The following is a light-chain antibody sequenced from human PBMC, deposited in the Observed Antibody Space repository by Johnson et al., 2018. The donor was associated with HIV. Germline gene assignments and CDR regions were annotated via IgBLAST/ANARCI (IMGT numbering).Light chain of an antibody. CDR1: SSNIGNSY. CDR2: ENN. Sequence: QSVLTQPPSVSAAPGQKVTISCSGSSSNIGNSYVSWFQQLPGTAPKLLIYENNKRPSGIPDRFSGSKSATSATLGITGLQPGDEADYYCGIWHSSLSAGGVFGTGTKVTVL. V-gene: IGLV1-51*02. J-gene: IGLJ1*01. CDR3: GIWHSSLSAGGV.